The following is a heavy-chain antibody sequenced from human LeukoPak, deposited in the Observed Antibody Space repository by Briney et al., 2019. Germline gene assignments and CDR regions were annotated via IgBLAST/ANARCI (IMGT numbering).Heavy chain of an antibody. J-gene: IGHJ3*02. CDR3: ARDRIVGATTAFDI. V-gene: IGHV1-69*13. Sequence: GASVKVSCKASGGTFISYAISWVRQAPGQGLEWMGGIIPIFGTANYAQKFQGRVTITADESTSTAYMELSSLRSEDTAVYYCARDRIVGATTAFDIWGQGTMVTVSS. D-gene: IGHD1-26*01. CDR1: GGTFISYA. CDR2: IIPIFGTA.